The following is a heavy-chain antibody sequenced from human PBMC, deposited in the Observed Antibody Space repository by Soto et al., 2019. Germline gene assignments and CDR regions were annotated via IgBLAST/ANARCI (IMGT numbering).Heavy chain of an antibody. J-gene: IGHJ3*02. CDR3: ARALSTQWLVTDPTASDAFDI. CDR2: ISAYNGNT. CDR1: GYTFTSYG. D-gene: IGHD6-19*01. V-gene: IGHV1-18*01. Sequence: ASVKVSCKASGYTFTSYGISWVRQAPGQGLEWMGWISAYNGNTNYAQKLQGRVTMTTDTSTSTAYMELRSLRSDDTAVYYCARALSTQWLVTDPTASDAFDIWGQGTMVTVSS.